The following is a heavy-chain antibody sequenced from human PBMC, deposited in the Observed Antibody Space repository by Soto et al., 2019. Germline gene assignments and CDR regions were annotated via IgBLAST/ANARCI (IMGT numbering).Heavy chain of an antibody. V-gene: IGHV3-30-3*01. CDR1: GFTFSSYA. Sequence: GGSLRLSCAASGFTFSSYAMHWVRQAPGKGLEWVAVISYDGSNKYYADSVKGRFTISRDNSKNTLYLQMNSLRAEDTAVYYCASGKRITIFGVVILWGQGTLVTVSS. J-gene: IGHJ4*02. CDR3: ASGKRITIFGVVIL. D-gene: IGHD3-3*01. CDR2: ISYDGSNK.